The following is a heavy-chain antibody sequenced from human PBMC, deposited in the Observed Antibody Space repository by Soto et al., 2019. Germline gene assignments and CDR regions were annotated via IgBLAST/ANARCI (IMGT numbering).Heavy chain of an antibody. J-gene: IGHJ4*02. CDR3: ARQGNGAEGFDY. Sequence: PGESLKISCKGSGYRFTNYWIAWVRQMPGKGLEWMGIFYPGDSDARYSPSFQGQVTISADRSISTAYLQWSSLKPSDTAMYYCARQGNGAEGFDYWGQGTLVTVSS. CDR2: FYPGDSDA. V-gene: IGHV5-51*01. D-gene: IGHD4-17*01. CDR1: GYRFTNYW.